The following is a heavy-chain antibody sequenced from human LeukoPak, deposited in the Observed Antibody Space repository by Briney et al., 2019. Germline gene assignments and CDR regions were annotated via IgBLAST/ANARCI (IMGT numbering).Heavy chain of an antibody. D-gene: IGHD1-1*01. CDR1: GYSFTSYH. CDR2: LKSSGDTT. Sequence: ASVKVSCKTSGYSFTSYHMHRLRQAPGQGLEWVGILKSSGDTTVYAQKFQGRVTVTRDTSTSTVYMELSSLSSEDTAVYYCAREDPHTYNFDFWGPGTLVTVSS. V-gene: IGHV1-46*01. J-gene: IGHJ4*02. CDR3: AREDPHTYNFDF.